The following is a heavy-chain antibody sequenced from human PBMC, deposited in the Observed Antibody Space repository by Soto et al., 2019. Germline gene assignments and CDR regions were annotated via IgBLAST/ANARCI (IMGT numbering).Heavy chain of an antibody. CDR2: ISAYNGHT. CDR1: GYTFTSYG. V-gene: IGHV1-18*01. J-gene: IGHJ4*02. Sequence: QVQLVQSGAEVKKPGASVKVSCKASGYTFTSYGISWVRQAPGQGLEWMGWISAYNGHTKNAQKLQGRVTLTTNTSTSAAYMELRSLRSDDTAVYSCAREPNYFDFWGQGTLVTVSS. CDR3: AREPNYFDF.